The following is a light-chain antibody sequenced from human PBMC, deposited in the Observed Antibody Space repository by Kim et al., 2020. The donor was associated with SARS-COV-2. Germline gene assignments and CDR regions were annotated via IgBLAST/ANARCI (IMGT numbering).Light chain of an antibody. CDR1: SGDVGGYNY. Sequence: GQSITISCTGTSGDVGGYNYVSWYQQHPGKAPKLMIYDVTNRPSWVSNRFSGSKSGNTASLTISGLQAEDEADYYCSSYTSSSTLVFGGGTQLTVL. V-gene: IGLV2-14*03. J-gene: IGLJ2*01. CDR2: DVT. CDR3: SSYTSSSTLV.